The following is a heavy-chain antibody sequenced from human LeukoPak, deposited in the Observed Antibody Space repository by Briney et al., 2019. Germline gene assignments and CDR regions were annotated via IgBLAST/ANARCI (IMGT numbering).Heavy chain of an antibody. D-gene: IGHD3-3*01. CDR1: GGSISSSSYY. J-gene: IGHJ5*02. CDR3: ARSPQWLLSSSNWFDP. CDR2: IYYRGST. Sequence: SETLSLTCTVPGGSISSSSYYWGWIRQPPGKGLEWIGSIYYRGSTYYNPSLKSRVTISVDTSKNQFSLKLISVTAADTAVYYCARSPQWLLSSSNWFDPWGQGTLVTVSS. V-gene: IGHV4-39*01.